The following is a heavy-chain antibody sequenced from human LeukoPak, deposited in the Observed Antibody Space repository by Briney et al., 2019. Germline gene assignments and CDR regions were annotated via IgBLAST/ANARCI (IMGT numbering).Heavy chain of an antibody. CDR1: GGSINSGDYY. CDR3: ARGGYSYGFYYYGMDV. D-gene: IGHD5-18*01. CDR2: IYYSGST. V-gene: IGHV4-30-4*01. Sequence: PSETLSLTCTVSGGSINSGDYYWSWIRQPPGKGLEWIGYIYYSGSTSYNPSLKSRVTISVDTSKNQFSLKLSSVTAADTAVYYCARGGYSYGFYYYGMDVWGQGTTVTVSS. J-gene: IGHJ6*02.